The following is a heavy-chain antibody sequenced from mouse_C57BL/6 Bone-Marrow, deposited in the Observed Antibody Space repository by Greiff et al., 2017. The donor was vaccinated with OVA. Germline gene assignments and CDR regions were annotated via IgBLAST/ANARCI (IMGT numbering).Heavy chain of an antibody. CDR2: IDPETGGN. Sequence: VQLQESGAELVRPGASVTLSCKASGYTFTDYEMHWVKQTPVHGLEWIGAIDPETGGNAYDQKFKGKAILTADKSSITAYMELRSLTSEDSAVYYCTRCYSNYYAMDYWGQGTSVTVSS. CDR3: TRCYSNYYAMDY. CDR1: GYTFTDYE. V-gene: IGHV1-15*01. D-gene: IGHD2-5*01. J-gene: IGHJ4*01.